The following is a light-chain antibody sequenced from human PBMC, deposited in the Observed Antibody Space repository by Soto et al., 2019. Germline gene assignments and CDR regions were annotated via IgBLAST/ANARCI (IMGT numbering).Light chain of an antibody. CDR1: SSDVGGYDY. CDR3: ISYTISNTYV. Sequence: QSALTQPASVSGSPGQSITISCTGTSSDVGGYDYVSWYQQHPGKAPKVMIYEVSNRPSGVSNRFSGSKSGSTASLTISGLQGEDEADYYCISYTISNTYVFGTGTKLTVL. J-gene: IGLJ1*01. CDR2: EVS. V-gene: IGLV2-14*01.